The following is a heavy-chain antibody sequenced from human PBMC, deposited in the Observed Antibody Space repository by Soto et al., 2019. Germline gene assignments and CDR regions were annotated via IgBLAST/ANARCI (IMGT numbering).Heavy chain of an antibody. J-gene: IGHJ4*02. CDR3: ARPGFFGEFYFGY. D-gene: IGHD3-10*01. Sequence: QVHLVQSGAEVKKPGASVKVSCKASGYTFSHYYIHWVRQAPGQGLEWMGMVNPVGGGTTYAQKFQGEVTLNTDTSTATVYMELSSLKSDDTAVYYCARPGFFGEFYFGYWGQGTLVTVS. V-gene: IGHV1-46*01. CDR2: VNPVGGGT. CDR1: GYTFSHYY.